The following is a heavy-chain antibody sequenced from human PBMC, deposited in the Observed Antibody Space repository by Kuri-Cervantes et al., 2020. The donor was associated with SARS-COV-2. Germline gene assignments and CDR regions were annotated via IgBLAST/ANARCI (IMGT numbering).Heavy chain of an antibody. D-gene: IGHD6-6*01. Sequence: GESLKISCAASGFTFSSYAMHWVRQAPGKGLEWVAVISYDGSNKYYADSVKGRFTISRDNAKNTLYLQMNSLRAEDTAVYYCAIIAAPRSDWFDPWGQGTLVTVSS. CDR2: ISYDGSNK. CDR1: GFTFSSYA. CDR3: AIIAAPRSDWFDP. V-gene: IGHV3-30*04. J-gene: IGHJ5*02.